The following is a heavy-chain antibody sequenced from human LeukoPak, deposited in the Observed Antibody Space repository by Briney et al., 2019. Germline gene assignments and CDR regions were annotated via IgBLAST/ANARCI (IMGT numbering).Heavy chain of an antibody. D-gene: IGHD3-10*01. CDR1: GFTFSSYA. CDR3: ARKGAGTAEFDY. J-gene: IGHJ4*02. V-gene: IGHV4-59*12. CDR2: IYYSGST. Sequence: PGGSLRLSCAASGFTFSSYAMSWVRQAPGKGLEWIGYIYYSGSTNYNPSLKSRVTMSVDTSKNQFSLKLSSVTASDTAVYYCARKGAGTAEFDYWGQGILVTVSS.